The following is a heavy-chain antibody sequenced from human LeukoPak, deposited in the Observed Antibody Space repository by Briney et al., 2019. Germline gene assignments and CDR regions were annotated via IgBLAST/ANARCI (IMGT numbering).Heavy chain of an antibody. Sequence: GGSLRLSCAASGFTFSSFWMNWVRQAPGKGLEWVANIKQDGSERYYVDSVRGRFTISRDNAKKSLYLEMNSLRAEDTAVYYCARLHTAMVVDAFDIWGQGTMVTLSS. CDR2: IKQDGSER. D-gene: IGHD5-18*01. CDR3: ARLHTAMVVDAFDI. J-gene: IGHJ3*02. V-gene: IGHV3-7*01. CDR1: GFTFSSFW.